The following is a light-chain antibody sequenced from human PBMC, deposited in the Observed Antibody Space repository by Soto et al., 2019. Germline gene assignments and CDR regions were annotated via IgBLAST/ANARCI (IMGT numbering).Light chain of an antibody. Sequence: EMVLTQSPGTLSLSPGERATLSCRASQSVSSSYLAWYQQKPGQAPRLLIYGASSRATGIPDRFSGSGSGTDSTLTISRLEPEDFAVYYCQQYGSSPQTFGQGTKVDIK. V-gene: IGKV3-20*01. J-gene: IGKJ1*01. CDR3: QQYGSSPQT. CDR2: GAS. CDR1: QSVSSSY.